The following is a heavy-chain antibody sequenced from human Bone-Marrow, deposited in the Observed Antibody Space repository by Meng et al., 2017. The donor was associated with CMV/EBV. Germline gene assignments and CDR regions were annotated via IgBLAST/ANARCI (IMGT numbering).Heavy chain of an antibody. V-gene: IGHV1-18*01. J-gene: IGHJ4*02. CDR1: GYTFTSYG. CDR2: ISAYNGNT. D-gene: IGHD3-3*01. CDR3: ARVSPRGLAWLLMYY. Sequence: ASVKVSCKASGYTFTSYGISWVRQAPGQGLEWMGWISAYNGNTNYAQKLQGRVTMTTDTSTSTAYMELRSLRSDDTAVYYCARVSPRGLAWLLMYYWSQGTLVTVPS.